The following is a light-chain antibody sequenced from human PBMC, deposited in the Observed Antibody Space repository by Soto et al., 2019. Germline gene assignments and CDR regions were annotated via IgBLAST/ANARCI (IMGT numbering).Light chain of an antibody. J-gene: IGKJ1*01. CDR1: QSVSSSY. V-gene: IGKV3-20*01. CDR3: QKYGSSPKK. Sequence: EIVLTQSPGTLSLSPGERATLSCRASQSVSSSYLAWYQQKPGQAPRLLIYGASSRATGIPDRFSGSGSGTDFTLTISRLEPEDFAVYYCQKYGSSPKKFGQGTKVDIK. CDR2: GAS.